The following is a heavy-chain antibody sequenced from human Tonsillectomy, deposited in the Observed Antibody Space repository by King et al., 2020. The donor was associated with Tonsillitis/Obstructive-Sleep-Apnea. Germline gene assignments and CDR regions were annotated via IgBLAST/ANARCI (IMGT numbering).Heavy chain of an antibody. V-gene: IGHV3-53*01. J-gene: IGHJ4*02. CDR1: AFDVSYNY. CDR3: AGDPTSVTAWGY. Sequence: VQLVESGGGVIQPGGSLRLSCAASAFDVSYNYMSWVRQAPGKGLEWVSAIYTGDRTDYADSVKGRFIISRDNSKNTLFLQMNNLRVEDTAIYFCAGDPTSVTAWGYWGQGTLVTVSS. CDR2: IYTGDRT. D-gene: IGHD4-17*01.